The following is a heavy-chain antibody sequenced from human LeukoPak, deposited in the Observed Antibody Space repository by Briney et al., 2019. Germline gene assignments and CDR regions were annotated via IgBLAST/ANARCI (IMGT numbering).Heavy chain of an antibody. CDR1: GGSISSYY. CDR3: ARGRSLAPRFDY. CDR2: IYYSGST. V-gene: IGHV4-59*01. D-gene: IGHD6-19*01. J-gene: IGHJ4*02. Sequence: SETLSLTCTASGGSISSYYWSWIRQPPGKGLEWIGYIYYSGSTNYNPSLKSRVTISVDTSNNQFSLKLSSVTAADTAVYYCARGRSLAPRFDYWGQGTLVTVSS.